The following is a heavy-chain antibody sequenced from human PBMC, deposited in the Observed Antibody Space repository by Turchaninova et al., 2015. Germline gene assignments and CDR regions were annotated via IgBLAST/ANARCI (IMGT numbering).Heavy chain of an antibody. CDR1: GGPFRDYY. J-gene: IGHJ4*02. V-gene: IGHV4-34*01. CDR3: ARDHSSSGGY. CDR2: INHSGSA. D-gene: IGHD6-13*01. Sequence: QVQLQQWAAGLLTPSETLPLTCAVYGGPFRDYYWSWIRQPPGKGLEWIGEINHSGSAHYNPTFMSRVTILIDTANNQFSLTLSSVTAADTAVYYCARDHSSSGGYWGQGTLVTVSS.